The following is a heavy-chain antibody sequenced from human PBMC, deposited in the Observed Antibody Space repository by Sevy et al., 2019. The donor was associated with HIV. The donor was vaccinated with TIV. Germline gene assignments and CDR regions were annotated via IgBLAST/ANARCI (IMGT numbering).Heavy chain of an antibody. CDR2: ISGRGSRT. Sequence: GGSLRLSCAASGFTFSSYAMSWVRQAPGKGLEWISAISGRGSRTYFADSVKGRFAFSRDNSKNRLYLKMNSLRPEDTAVYYCANLEADTAMAAYSTSWYVDYWGQGTLVTVSS. J-gene: IGHJ4*02. V-gene: IGHV3-23*01. D-gene: IGHD5-18*01. CDR1: GFTFSSYA. CDR3: ANLEADTAMAAYSTSWYVDY.